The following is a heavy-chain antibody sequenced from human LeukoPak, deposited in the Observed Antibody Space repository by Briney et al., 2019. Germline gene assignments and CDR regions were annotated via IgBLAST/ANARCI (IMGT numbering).Heavy chain of an antibody. D-gene: IGHD5-24*01. CDR1: GYTFTSNY. CDR3: ARVGEMATIGGKFDY. Sequence: ASVKVSCKASGYTFTSNYIHWVRQAPGQGLEWMGMIYPRDGSTSYAQKFQGRVTMTRDTSTSTVYMELSSLRSEDTAVYYCARVGEMATIGGKFDYWGQGTLVTVSS. V-gene: IGHV1-46*01. CDR2: IYPRDGST. J-gene: IGHJ4*02.